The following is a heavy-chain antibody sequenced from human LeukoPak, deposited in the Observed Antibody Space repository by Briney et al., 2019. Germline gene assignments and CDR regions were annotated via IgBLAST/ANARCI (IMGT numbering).Heavy chain of an antibody. CDR1: GFTFSSYS. V-gene: IGHV3-21*01. D-gene: IGHD1-1*01. J-gene: IGHJ4*02. CDR2: ISSSSSYI. CDR3: AREIWNDVDY. Sequence: GGSLRLSCAASGFTFSSYSMNWVRQAPGKGLEWVSSISSSSSYIYYADPVKGRFTISRDNAKNSLYLQMNSLRAEDTAVYYCAREIWNDVDYWGQGTLVTVSS.